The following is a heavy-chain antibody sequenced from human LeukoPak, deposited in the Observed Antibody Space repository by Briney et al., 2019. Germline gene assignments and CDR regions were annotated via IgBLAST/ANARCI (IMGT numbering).Heavy chain of an antibody. Sequence: SGTRSLTVRVSGASISSDYWSWIRQPPGKGLKCMGFIFASGTSNYNPSFKSRVTMSVDTSKSQFSMNLSSVTAAHTAVYYCARGMYELQLGAWFDPWGQGTLVTVPS. V-gene: IGHV4-59*01. J-gene: IGHJ5*02. D-gene: IGHD3-16*01. CDR2: IFASGTS. CDR3: ARGMYELQLGAWFDP. CDR1: GASISSDY.